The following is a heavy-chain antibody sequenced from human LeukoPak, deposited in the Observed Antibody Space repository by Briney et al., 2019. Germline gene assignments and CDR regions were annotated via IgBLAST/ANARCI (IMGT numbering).Heavy chain of an antibody. D-gene: IGHD3-3*01. CDR3: ARRITLFGVANSAGWFDP. J-gene: IGHJ5*02. Sequence: SETLSLTCTGSGGSISSGGYYWSWIRQPPGKGLEWIEYIYHSGSTYYNPSLKSRVTISVDRSKNQFSLKLSSVTAADTAVYYCARRITLFGVANSAGWFDPWGQGTLVTVSS. CDR1: GGSISSGGYY. CDR2: IYHSGST. V-gene: IGHV4-30-2*01.